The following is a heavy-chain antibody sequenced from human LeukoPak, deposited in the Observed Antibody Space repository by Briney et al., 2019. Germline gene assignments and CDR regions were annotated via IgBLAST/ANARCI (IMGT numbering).Heavy chain of an antibody. Sequence: ASVKVSCKVSGYTLTELYMHWVRQAPGKGLEWMGGFDPDDGQTIYARKFQGRVTMTEDRSTDTAYMELSSLRSEDTAVYYCATSRYTYAEFFDYWGQGTLVTVSS. J-gene: IGHJ4*02. CDR1: GYTLTELY. D-gene: IGHD5-18*01. CDR2: FDPDDGQT. CDR3: ATSRYTYAEFFDY. V-gene: IGHV1-24*01.